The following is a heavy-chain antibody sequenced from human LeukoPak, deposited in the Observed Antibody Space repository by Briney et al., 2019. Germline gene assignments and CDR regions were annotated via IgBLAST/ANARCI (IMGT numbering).Heavy chain of an antibody. J-gene: IGHJ4*02. V-gene: IGHV3-33*01. CDR1: GFTFSSYG. D-gene: IGHD5-18*01. CDR2: IWYDGSNK. Sequence: GRSLRLSCAASGFTFSSYGMHWVRQAPGKGLEWVAVIWYDGSNKYYADSVKGRFTISRDNSKNTLYLQMNGLRAEDTAVYYCARSPQRYSYDLGGYWGQGTLVTVSS. CDR3: ARSPQRYSYDLGGY.